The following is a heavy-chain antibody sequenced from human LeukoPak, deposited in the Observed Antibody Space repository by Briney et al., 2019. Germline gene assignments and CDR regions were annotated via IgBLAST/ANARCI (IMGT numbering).Heavy chain of an antibody. J-gene: IGHJ4*02. Sequence: PLASVKVSCRASGYTFTSYYMHWVRQAPGQGLEWMGIINPSGGSTSYAQKFQGRVTMTRDTSTSTVYMELSSLRSEDTAVYYCAMAPAAAPIDFDYWGQGTLVTVSS. V-gene: IGHV1-46*01. CDR3: AMAPAAAPIDFDY. D-gene: IGHD6-13*01. CDR2: INPSGGST. CDR1: GYTFTSYY.